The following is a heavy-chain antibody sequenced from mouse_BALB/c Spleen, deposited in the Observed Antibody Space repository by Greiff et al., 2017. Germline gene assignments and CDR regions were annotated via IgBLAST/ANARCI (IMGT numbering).Heavy chain of an antibody. Sequence: DVKLVESGPSLVKPSQTLSLTCSVTGDSITSGYWNWIRKFPGNKLEYMGYISYSGSTYYNPSLKSRISITRDTSKNQYYLQLNSVTTEDTATYYCARGIGGYYYAMDYWGQGTSVTVSS. CDR3: ARGIGGYYYAMDY. CDR2: ISYSGST. V-gene: IGHV3-8*02. J-gene: IGHJ4*01. CDR1: GDSITSGY.